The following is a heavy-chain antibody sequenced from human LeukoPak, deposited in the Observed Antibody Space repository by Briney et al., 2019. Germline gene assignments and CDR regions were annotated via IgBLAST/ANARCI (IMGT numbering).Heavy chain of an antibody. J-gene: IGHJ4*02. CDR2: INPNSGGT. Sequence: PAASVKVSCKASGYTFTGYYMHWVRQAPGQGLVWMGRINPNSGGTNYAQKFQGRVTMTRDTSISTAYMELSRLRSDDTAVYYCARVKWELLGPVVFDYWGQGTLVTVSS. V-gene: IGHV1-2*06. D-gene: IGHD1-26*01. CDR3: ARVKWELLGPVVFDY. CDR1: GYTFTGYY.